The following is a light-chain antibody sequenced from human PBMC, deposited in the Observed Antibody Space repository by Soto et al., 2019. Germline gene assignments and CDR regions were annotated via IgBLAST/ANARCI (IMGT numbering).Light chain of an antibody. J-gene: IGKJ4*01. V-gene: IGKV1-33*01. CDR2: DAS. Sequence: DIQMTQSPSSLSASVGDRVTITCQASQDISNYLNWFQQKPGKAPKLLINDASNLQTGVPSRFSGSGSGTDFTFTISSLQPEDIATYYCQQYDDSLTFGGGTKVEIK. CDR1: QDISNY. CDR3: QQYDDSLT.